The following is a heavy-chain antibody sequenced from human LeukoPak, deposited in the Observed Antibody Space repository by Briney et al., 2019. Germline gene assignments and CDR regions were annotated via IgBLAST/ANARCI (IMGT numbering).Heavy chain of an antibody. J-gene: IGHJ4*02. Sequence: PSETLSLTCTVSGGSVSSGSYYWSWIRQPPGKGLEWIGYIYYSGSTNYNPSLKSRVTISVDTSKNQFSLRLTSVTAADAAMYYCARDNYGDYGVYDYWGQGTLVTVSS. D-gene: IGHD4-17*01. CDR3: ARDNYGDYGVYDY. CDR1: GGSVSSGSYY. V-gene: IGHV4-61*01. CDR2: IYYSGST.